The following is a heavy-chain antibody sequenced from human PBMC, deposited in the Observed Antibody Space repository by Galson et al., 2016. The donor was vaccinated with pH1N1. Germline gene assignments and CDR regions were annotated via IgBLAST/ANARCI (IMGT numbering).Heavy chain of an antibody. D-gene: IGHD3-3*01. CDR2: IKSKTDGGTT. V-gene: IGHV3-15*01. Sequence: SLRLSCAASGFTFTNAWMSWVRQAPGKGLEWVGRIKSKTDGGTTEYAAPGKGRFTISRDDSKTTLYLQINKLKIEDTAVYYCSADVYDFWSVSGDYWGQGTLLTVSS. CDR3: SADVYDFWSVSGDY. J-gene: IGHJ4*02. CDR1: GFTFTNAW.